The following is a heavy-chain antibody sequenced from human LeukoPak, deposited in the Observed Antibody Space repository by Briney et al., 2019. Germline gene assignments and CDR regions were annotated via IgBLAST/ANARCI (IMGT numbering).Heavy chain of an antibody. J-gene: IGHJ4*02. CDR1: GFTFTSYA. CDR3: AKSSCSGGSCYSDY. Sequence: GGSLRLSCAASGFTFTSYAMSWVRQAPEKGLEWVSGISGSGGSTYYADSVKGRFTISRDNSKNTLYLQLNSLRAEDTAVYYCAKSSCSGGSCYSDYWGQGTLVTVSS. CDR2: ISGSGGST. V-gene: IGHV3-23*01. D-gene: IGHD2-15*01.